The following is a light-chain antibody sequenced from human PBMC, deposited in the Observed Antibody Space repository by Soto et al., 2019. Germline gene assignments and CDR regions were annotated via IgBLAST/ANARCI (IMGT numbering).Light chain of an antibody. Sequence: QHVLTQPPSASGTPGQRVTISCSGSSSSIGTNYVYWYQQLPGTAPKLLIYKSDRRPSGVPDRFSGSKSGTSASLAISGLRSEDEADYHCASWDDSLSGYVFGTGTKLTVL. CDR1: SSSIGTNY. J-gene: IGLJ1*01. CDR3: ASWDDSLSGYV. CDR2: KSD. V-gene: IGLV1-47*01.